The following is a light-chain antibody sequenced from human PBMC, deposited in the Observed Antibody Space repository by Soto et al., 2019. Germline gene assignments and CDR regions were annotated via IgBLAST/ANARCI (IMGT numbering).Light chain of an antibody. CDR1: QSVNSY. CDR3: QQHSDWPYT. V-gene: IGKV3-11*01. CDR2: DAS. Sequence: EIVLTQSPATLSLSPGERATLSCTASQSVNSYLVWYQQKPGQVPRLLIYDASNRATGIPARFSGSGSGTDFTLTISSLAPEDFAVYYCQQHSDWPYTFGQGTKLEIK. J-gene: IGKJ2*01.